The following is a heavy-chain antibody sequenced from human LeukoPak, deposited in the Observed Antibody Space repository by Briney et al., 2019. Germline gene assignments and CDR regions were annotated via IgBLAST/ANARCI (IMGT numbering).Heavy chain of an antibody. Sequence: PGGSLRLSCAASGFTFSNYNMNWVRQPPGKGLQWVSYISSSSNIIYYADSVKGRFTISRDNSKDTLYLQMNSLRAEDTAVYYCANAVDSSGWYWVGYYFDYWGQGTLVTVSS. CDR3: ANAVDSSGWYWVGYYFDY. CDR1: GFTFSNYN. CDR2: ISSSSNII. V-gene: IGHV3-48*01. D-gene: IGHD6-19*01. J-gene: IGHJ4*02.